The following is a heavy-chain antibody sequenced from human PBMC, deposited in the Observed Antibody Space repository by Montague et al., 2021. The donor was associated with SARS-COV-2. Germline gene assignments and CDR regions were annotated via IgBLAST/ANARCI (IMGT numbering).Heavy chain of an antibody. J-gene: IGHJ5*02. CDR1: GGSISSYY. D-gene: IGHD2-21*01. Sequence: SETLSLTCTVSGGSISSYYCCWIRHPPGKGLEWIGDIYNSGTTNYNPSLLSRVTISVDTSKNQYSLTLRSATAADTVMEYCSTAYECGGGADFDHWGQGTLVTVSS. CDR3: STAYECGGGADFDH. V-gene: IGHV4-59*01. CDR2: IYNSGTT.